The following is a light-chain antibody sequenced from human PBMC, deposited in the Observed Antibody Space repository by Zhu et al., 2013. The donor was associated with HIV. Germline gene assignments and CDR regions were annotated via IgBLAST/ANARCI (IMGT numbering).Light chain of an antibody. CDR2: GAY. CDR1: QSVSTN. CDR3: QQYGSSPPWT. Sequence: EIVMTQSPATLSVSPGERVTLSCRASQSVSTNLAWYQQKPGQAPRLLIYGAYTRATGIPARFSGSGSGTDFTLTISRLEPEDFALYYCQQYGSSPPWTFGQGPRWKSN. V-gene: IGKV3-15*01. J-gene: IGKJ1*01.